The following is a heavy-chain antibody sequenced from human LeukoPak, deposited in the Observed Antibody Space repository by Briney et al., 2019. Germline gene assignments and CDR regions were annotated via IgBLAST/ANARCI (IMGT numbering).Heavy chain of an antibody. CDR1: GFIFSTYT. J-gene: IGHJ5*02. CDR3: ARESTPLRGAFDP. Sequence: GESLRLSCAASGFIFSTYTMHWVRQAPGKGLEWVSVIDSRDNTYHADSVKGRFTISRHTSKNTLYLQMNSLRAGDTAVYYCARESTPLRGAFDPWGPGTLVTVSS. V-gene: IGHV3-53*04. D-gene: IGHD5-24*01. CDR2: IDSRDNT.